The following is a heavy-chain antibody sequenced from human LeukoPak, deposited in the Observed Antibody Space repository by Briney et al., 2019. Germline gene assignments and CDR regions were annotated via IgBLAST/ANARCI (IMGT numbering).Heavy chain of an antibody. D-gene: IGHD5-18*01. CDR1: GYTFTSYY. V-gene: IGHV1-46*01. J-gene: IGHJ6*02. CDR2: INPSGGST. Sequence: ASVKVSCKASGYTFTSYYMHWVRQAPGQGLEWMGIINPSGGSTSYAQKFQGRVTITADKSTSTAYMELSSLRSEDTAVYYCARDKRSGYSYENYYYGMDVWGQGTTVTVSS. CDR3: ARDKRSGYSYENYYYGMDV.